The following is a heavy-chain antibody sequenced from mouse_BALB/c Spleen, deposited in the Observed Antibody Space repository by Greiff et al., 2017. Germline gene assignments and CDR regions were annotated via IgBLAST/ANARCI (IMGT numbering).Heavy chain of an antibody. CDR3: ARGIYDGYYAMDY. D-gene: IGHD2-3*01. V-gene: IGHV1-14*01. J-gene: IGHJ4*01. Sequence: EVQRVESGPELVKPGASVKMSCKASGYTFTSYVMHWVKQKPGQGLEWIGYINPYNDGTKYNEKFKGKATLTSDKSSSTAYMELSSLTSEDSAVYYCARGIYDGYYAMDYWGQGTSVTVSS. CDR2: INPYNDGT. CDR1: GYTFTSYV.